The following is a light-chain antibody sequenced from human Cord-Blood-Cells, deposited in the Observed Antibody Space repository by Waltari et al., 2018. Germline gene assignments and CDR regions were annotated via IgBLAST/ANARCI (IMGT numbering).Light chain of an antibody. J-gene: IGLJ1*01. CDR1: NIGSKS. Sequence: SYVLTQPPSVSVAPGKTARITCGGNNIGSKSVHWYQQKPGQAPVLVIYYDSARPSGIPGRFSGSNSGNTATLTISRVEAGDEADYYCQVWDSSSDHYVFGTGTKVTVL. CDR2: YDS. CDR3: QVWDSSSDHYV. V-gene: IGLV3-21*04.